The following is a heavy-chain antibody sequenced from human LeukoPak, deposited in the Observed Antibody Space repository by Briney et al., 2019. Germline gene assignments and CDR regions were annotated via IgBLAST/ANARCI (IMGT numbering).Heavy chain of an antibody. CDR2: IIPILGIA. Sequence: SVRVSCKASGGTFSSYAISWVRQAPGQGLEWMGRIIPILGIANYAQKLQGRVTMTTDTSTSTAYMELRSLRSDDTAVYYCARDINPIVVVNPDYWGQGTLVTVSS. CDR3: ARDINPIVVVNPDY. J-gene: IGHJ4*02. CDR1: GGTFSSYA. V-gene: IGHV1-69*04. D-gene: IGHD3-22*01.